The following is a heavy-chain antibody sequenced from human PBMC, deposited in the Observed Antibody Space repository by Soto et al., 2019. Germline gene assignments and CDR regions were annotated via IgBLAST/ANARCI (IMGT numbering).Heavy chain of an antibody. CDR3: ARLNTYDRSASRKWLDP. CDR1: GYTFTSYV. J-gene: IGHJ5*02. Sequence: QLLQSGAEVREPGASVKVSCKSSGYTFTSYVVTWMRLAPGLGPEFMGWINTHSGDTNYAQNVQGRVTLTTDTSTNTAYMELRSLKFDDTAVYYCARLNTYDRSASRKWLDPGGQGLLVTVSS. V-gene: IGHV1-18*04. D-gene: IGHD3-22*01. CDR2: INTHSGDT.